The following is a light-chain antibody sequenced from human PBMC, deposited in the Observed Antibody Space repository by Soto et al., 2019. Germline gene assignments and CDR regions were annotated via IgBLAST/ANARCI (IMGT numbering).Light chain of an antibody. CDR3: CSYADNYFYV. J-gene: IGLJ1*01. Sequence: QSALTQPRSVSGSPGQSVTISCTGTSNDVGAYHYVSWYQHHPGKAPKLIIYDVTQRPSGIPDRFSGSKSGNTASLTISGLQADDEAYYHCCSYADNYFYVSGTGTKLTVL. CDR1: SNDVGAYHY. CDR2: DVT. V-gene: IGLV2-11*01.